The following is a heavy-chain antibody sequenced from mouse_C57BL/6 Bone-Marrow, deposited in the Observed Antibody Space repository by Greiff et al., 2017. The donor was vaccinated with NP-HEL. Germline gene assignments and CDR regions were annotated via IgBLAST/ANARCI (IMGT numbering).Heavy chain of an antibody. V-gene: IGHV1-81*01. CDR3: ARSRNFMDY. CDR1: GYTFTSYG. J-gene: IGHJ4*01. CDR2: IYPRSGNT. Sequence: VQRVESGAELARPGASVKLSCKASGYTFTSYGISWVKQRTGQGLEWIGEIYPRSGNTYYNEKFKGKATLTADKSSSTAYMELRSLTSEDSAVYFCARSRNFMDYWGQGTSVTVSS.